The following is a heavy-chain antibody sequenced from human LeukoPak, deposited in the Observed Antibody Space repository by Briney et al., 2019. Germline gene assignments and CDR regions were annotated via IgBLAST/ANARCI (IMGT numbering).Heavy chain of an antibody. CDR3: ARARYSDY. CDR2: IKQDGSEK. J-gene: IGHJ4*02. CDR1: GFTFSSYS. V-gene: IGHV3-7*01. Sequence: PGGSLRLSCAASGFTFSSYSMNWVRQAPGKGLEWVANIKQDGSEKYYVDSVKGRFTISRDNAKKSLYLQMNSLRAEDTAVYYCARARYSDYWGQGTLVTVSS. D-gene: IGHD3-9*01.